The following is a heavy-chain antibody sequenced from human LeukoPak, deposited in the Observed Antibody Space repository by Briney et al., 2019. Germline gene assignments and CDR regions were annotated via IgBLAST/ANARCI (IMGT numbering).Heavy chain of an antibody. CDR2: ISYDGSNK. J-gene: IGHJ5*02. CDR3: ARGGHYGDYWFDP. V-gene: IGHV3-30-3*01. D-gene: IGHD4-17*01. Sequence: GGSLRLSCAASGFTFSSYAMHWVRQAPGKGLEWVAVISYDGSNKYYADSVKGRFTISRDNSKNTLYLQMNSLRAEDTAVYYCARGGHYGDYWFDPWGRGTLVTVSS. CDR1: GFTFSSYA.